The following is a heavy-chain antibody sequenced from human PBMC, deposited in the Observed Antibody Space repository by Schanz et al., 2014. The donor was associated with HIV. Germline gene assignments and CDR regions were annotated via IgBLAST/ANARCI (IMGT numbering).Heavy chain of an antibody. V-gene: IGHV3-23*01. J-gene: IGHJ4*02. D-gene: IGHD2-15*01. CDR3: AKFGRLLGNFDD. CDR1: GFTFNNYA. Sequence: EVQLLDSGGGLVQPGGSLRLSCVASGFTFNNYAMTWVRQAPGKGLEWVSSISESGGRSYYADSVNGRFTISRDNSKNTLYLQMNSLRAEDTAVYYCAKFGRLLGNFDDWGQGTLVTVSS. CDR2: ISESGGRS.